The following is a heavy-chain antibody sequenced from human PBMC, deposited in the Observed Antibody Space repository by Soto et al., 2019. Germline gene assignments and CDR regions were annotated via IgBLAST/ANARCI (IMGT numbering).Heavy chain of an antibody. CDR1: GYSFTGYY. Sequence: QVQLAQSEAEVKKPGASVKVSCQASGYSFTGYYIHWVRQAPGQGLQWMGWINPKNGVTRFEQRFQDRVSMTRDTTLNTTYMELSRLTSDDTAVYYCARGGGQTYYYYPLDAWGQGTTVTVSS. D-gene: IGHD3-16*01. V-gene: IGHV1-2*02. J-gene: IGHJ6*02. CDR3: ARGGGQTYYYYPLDA. CDR2: INPKNGVT.